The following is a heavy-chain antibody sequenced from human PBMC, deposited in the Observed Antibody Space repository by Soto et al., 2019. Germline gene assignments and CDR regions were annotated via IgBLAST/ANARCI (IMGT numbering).Heavy chain of an antibody. CDR2: ISWDGGST. J-gene: IGHJ3*02. CDR3: AKDRVADRYAFDI. D-gene: IGHD2-21*01. CDR1: GFTFDDYT. Sequence: GGSLRLSCAASGFTFDDYTMHWARQAPGKGLEWVSLISWDGGSTYYADSVKGRFTISRDNSKNSLYLQKNSLRTEDTALYYCAKDRVADRYAFDIWGQGTMVTVSS. V-gene: IGHV3-43*01.